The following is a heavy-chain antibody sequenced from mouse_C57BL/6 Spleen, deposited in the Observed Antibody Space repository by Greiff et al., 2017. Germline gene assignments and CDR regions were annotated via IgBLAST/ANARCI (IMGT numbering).Heavy chain of an antibody. CDR1: GYTFTSYC. CDR3: ARRVYGNYGDY. D-gene: IGHD2-1*01. V-gene: IGHV1-50*01. CDR2: IDPSDSYT. J-gene: IGHJ4*01. Sequence: QVQLQQPGAELVKPGASVKLSCKASGYTFTSYCMQWVKQRPGQGLEWIGEIDPSDSYTNYHPTFKGQATLTVDTSSSTAYMQLSSLTSEDSAVYYCARRVYGNYGDYWGQGTSVTVSS.